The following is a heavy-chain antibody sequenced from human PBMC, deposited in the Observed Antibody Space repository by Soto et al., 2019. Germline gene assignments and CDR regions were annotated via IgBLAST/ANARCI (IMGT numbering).Heavy chain of an antibody. Sequence: EVQVVESGGGLVQPGGSLRLSCAASGFTFSSNSMNWVRQAPGKGLEWISYISSSSSTIYADSVKDQFTISRDKAKNSLYLEMNSLRDWDTPVYYCTRVIWSGYLTSALWGQGTLVPVTS. J-gene: IGHJ4*02. CDR2: ISSSSSTI. CDR3: TRVIWSGYLTSAL. CDR1: GFTFSSNS. V-gene: IGHV3-48*02. D-gene: IGHD3-3*01.